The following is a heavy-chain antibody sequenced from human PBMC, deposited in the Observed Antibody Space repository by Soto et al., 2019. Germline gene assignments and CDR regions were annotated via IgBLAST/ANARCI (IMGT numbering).Heavy chain of an antibody. CDR2: ISGTGSYI. D-gene: IGHD2-15*01. CDR3: AGDKAVVNGFDN. J-gene: IGHJ4*02. Sequence: PGGSLRLSCAASGFSFSGYTMNWVRQAPGKGLEWVSSISGTGSYIYYADSLRGRFTISRDNAQKSVYLQMNTLRAEDTAVYYCAGDKAVVNGFDNWGQGNLVTGSP. V-gene: IGHV3-21*01. CDR1: GFSFSGYT.